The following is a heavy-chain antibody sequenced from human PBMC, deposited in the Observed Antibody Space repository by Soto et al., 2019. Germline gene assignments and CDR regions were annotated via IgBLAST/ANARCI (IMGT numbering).Heavy chain of an antibody. D-gene: IGHD3-16*01. J-gene: IGHJ6*02. CDR1: GGSISSGNYY. CDR2: LYYSGST. CDR3: ARAGDPYYYYGMDV. V-gene: IGHV4-30-4*01. Sequence: QVQLQESGPGLVKPSQTLSLTCTVSGGSISSGNYYWSWIRQPPGTGLEWIGYLYYSGSTYYNPSLKSRVTISVDSSKNQCSLKLSSVTAADTAVYYCARAGDPYYYYGMDVWGQGTTVTVSS.